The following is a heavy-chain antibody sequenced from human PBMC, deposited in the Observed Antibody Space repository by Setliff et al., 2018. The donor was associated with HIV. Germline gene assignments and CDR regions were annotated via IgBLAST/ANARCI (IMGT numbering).Heavy chain of an antibody. CDR2: LHLSGDT. J-gene: IGHJ4*02. V-gene: IGHV4-61*02. CDR3: ATYAGNGGGKGY. CDR1: GGSINRGNYY. Sequence: NPSETLSLTCSVSGGSINRGNYYWTWIRQSAGKGLEWIGRLHLSGDTNYNPSLKSRVTMSIDTSKNQFSLKLSSVTAADTAMYYCATYAGNGGGKGYWGQGTLVTVSS. D-gene: IGHD2-21*01.